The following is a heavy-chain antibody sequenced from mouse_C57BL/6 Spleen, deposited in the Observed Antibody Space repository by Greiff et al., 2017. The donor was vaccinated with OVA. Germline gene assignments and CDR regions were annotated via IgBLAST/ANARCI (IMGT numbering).Heavy chain of an antibody. Sequence: QVQLKQSGAELARPGASVKLSCKASGYTFTSYGISWVKQRTGQGLEWIGEIYPRSGNTYYNEKFKGKATLTADKSSSTAYMELRSLTSEDSAVYFCARVDYYGSRGYFDVWGTGTTVTVSS. J-gene: IGHJ1*03. D-gene: IGHD1-1*01. CDR1: GYTFTSYG. CDR3: ARVDYYGSRGYFDV. V-gene: IGHV1-81*01. CDR2: IYPRSGNT.